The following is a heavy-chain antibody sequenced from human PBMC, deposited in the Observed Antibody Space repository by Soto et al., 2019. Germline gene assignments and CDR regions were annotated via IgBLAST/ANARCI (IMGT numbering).Heavy chain of an antibody. CDR3: ARDSSYDFWSGYYTWYYYYYGMDV. D-gene: IGHD3-3*01. J-gene: IGHJ6*02. CDR2: IKQDGSEK. CDR1: GFTFSSYW. Sequence: EVQLVESGGGLVQPGGSLRLSCAASGFTFSSYWMSWVRQAPGKGLEWVANIKQDGSEKYYVDSVKGRFTISRDNAKNSLYLQMNSLRAEDTAVYYCARDSSYDFWSGYYTWYYYYYGMDVWGQGTTVTVSS. V-gene: IGHV3-7*03.